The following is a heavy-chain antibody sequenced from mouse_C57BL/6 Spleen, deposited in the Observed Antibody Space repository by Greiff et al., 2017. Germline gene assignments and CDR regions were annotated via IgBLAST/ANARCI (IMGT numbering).Heavy chain of an antibody. CDR3: ARQLRSHYYAMDY. V-gene: IGHV1-81*01. D-gene: IGHD3-2*02. Sequence: QVQLQQSGAELARPGASVKLSCKASGYTFTSYGISWVKQRTGQGLEWIGEIYPRSGNTYYNEKFKGKATLTADKSSSTAYMELHSLTSEDSAVYFCARQLRSHYYAMDYWGQGTSVTVSS. CDR2: IYPRSGNT. CDR1: GYTFTSYG. J-gene: IGHJ4*01.